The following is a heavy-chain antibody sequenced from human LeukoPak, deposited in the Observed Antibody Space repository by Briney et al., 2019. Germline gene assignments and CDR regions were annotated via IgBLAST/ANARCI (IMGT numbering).Heavy chain of an antibody. D-gene: IGHD3-3*01. Sequence: GASVKVSCKASGYTFTSNGISWVRQAPGQGLEWMGWISAYNGNTNYAQKLQGRVTMTTDTSTSTAYMELRSLRSDDTAVYYCARDFLYDDFWFRKNTHFDYWGQGTLVTASS. V-gene: IGHV1-18*01. J-gene: IGHJ4*02. CDR2: ISAYNGNT. CDR1: GYTFTSNG. CDR3: ARDFLYDDFWFRKNTHFDY.